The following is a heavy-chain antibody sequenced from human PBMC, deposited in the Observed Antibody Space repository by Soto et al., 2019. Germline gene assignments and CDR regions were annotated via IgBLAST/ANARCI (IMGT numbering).Heavy chain of an antibody. V-gene: IGHV1-2*04. J-gene: IGHJ4*02. CDR3: ARLSEKYYFDY. CDR1: GYTFTGYY. CDR2: INPNSGGT. D-gene: IGHD3-16*02. Sequence: ASVKVSCKASGYTFTGYYMHWVRQAPGQGLEWMGWINPNSGGTNYAQKFQGWVTMTRDTSISTAYMELSRLRSGDTAVYYCARLSEKYYFDYWGQGTLVTVSS.